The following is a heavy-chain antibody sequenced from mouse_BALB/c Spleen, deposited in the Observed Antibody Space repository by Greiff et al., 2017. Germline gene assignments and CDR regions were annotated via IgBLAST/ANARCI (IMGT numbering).Heavy chain of an antibody. CDR1: GYTFTSYW. V-gene: IGHV1-7*01. CDR3: ASCGYSWFAY. J-gene: IGHJ3*01. D-gene: IGHD2-3*01. CDR2: INPSTGYT. Sequence: VQLQQSGAELAKPGASVKMSCKASGYTFTSYWMHWVKQRPGQGLEWIGYINPSTGYTEYNQKFKDKATLTADKSSSTAYMQLSSLTSEDSAVYYCASCGYSWFAYWGQGTLVTVSA.